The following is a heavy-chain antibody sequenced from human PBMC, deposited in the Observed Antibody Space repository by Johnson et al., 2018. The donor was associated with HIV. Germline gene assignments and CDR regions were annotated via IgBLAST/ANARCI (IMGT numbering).Heavy chain of an antibody. V-gene: IGHV3-30*02. D-gene: IGHD3-22*01. CDR2: IRYDGSNK. CDR1: GFTFSSYG. CDR3: ARQHYYDSSGQGGGLDI. J-gene: IGHJ3*02. Sequence: QVQLVESGGGVVQPGGSLRLSCAASGFTFSSYGMHWVRQAPGKGLEWVAFIRYDGSNKYYADSLKGRFTISRDNSKNTLYMQMNSLRAEDTALYYWARQHYYDSSGQGGGLDIWGQGTMVTVSS.